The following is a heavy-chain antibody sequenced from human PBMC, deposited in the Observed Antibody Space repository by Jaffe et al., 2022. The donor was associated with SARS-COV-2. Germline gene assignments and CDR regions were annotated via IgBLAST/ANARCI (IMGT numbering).Heavy chain of an antibody. V-gene: IGHV3-23*01. CDR3: AKDKHLVGPHQN. J-gene: IGHJ4*02. Sequence: EVQLLESGGGLVQPGGSLRLSCAVSGFTFSSYAMTWVRQAPGKGLEWVSFISGDGASTYYADSVKGRFTISRDNSKNKLYLQMSSLRAEDTALYYCAKDKHLVGPHQNWGQGTLVTVSS. CDR1: GFTFSSYA. CDR2: ISGDGAST. D-gene: IGHD6-6*01.